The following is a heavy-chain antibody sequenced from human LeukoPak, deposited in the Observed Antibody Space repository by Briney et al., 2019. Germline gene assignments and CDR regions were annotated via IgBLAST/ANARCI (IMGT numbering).Heavy chain of an antibody. J-gene: IGHJ4*02. CDR3: ARDGDVGSGWYGQFDY. CDR2: MYYSGTI. D-gene: IGHD6-19*01. Sequence: SETLSLTCTVSGGSISSYYWSWIRQPPGKGLEWIGYMYYSGTIKYNPSLKSRVTISVDTSKNQFSLKLTSVTAADTAVYYCARDGDVGSGWYGQFDYWGQGTLVTVSS. CDR1: GGSISSYY. V-gene: IGHV4-59*12.